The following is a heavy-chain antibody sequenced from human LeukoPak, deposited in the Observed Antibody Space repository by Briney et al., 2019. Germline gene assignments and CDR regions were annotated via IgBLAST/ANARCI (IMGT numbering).Heavy chain of an antibody. CDR1: GFTVRSSY. Sequence: GVLRLSCAASGFTVRSSYMSWVRQAPGKGLEWVSVIYSGGSPDYADSAKGRFTISSDNSKNTLYLQMNSLRVEDTAVYYCARDGADNSGYYFGSLWGRGTMVTVSS. CDR3: ARDGADNSGYYFGSL. J-gene: IGHJ3*01. V-gene: IGHV3-53*01. D-gene: IGHD3-22*01. CDR2: IYSGGSP.